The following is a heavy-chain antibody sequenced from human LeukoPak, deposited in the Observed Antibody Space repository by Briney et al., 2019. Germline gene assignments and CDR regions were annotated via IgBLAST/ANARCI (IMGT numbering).Heavy chain of an antibody. Sequence: SETLSLTCAVYGGSFSGYYWSWIRQPPGKGLEWIGEINHSGSTNYNPSLKSRVTISVDTSKNQFSPTLGSVTAADTAVYYISRTHYSSSSGSALDIRGQGTMGPLS. CDR2: INHSGST. CDR1: GGSFSGYY. D-gene: IGHD6-6*01. CDR3: SRTHYSSSSGSALDI. V-gene: IGHV4-34*01. J-gene: IGHJ3*02.